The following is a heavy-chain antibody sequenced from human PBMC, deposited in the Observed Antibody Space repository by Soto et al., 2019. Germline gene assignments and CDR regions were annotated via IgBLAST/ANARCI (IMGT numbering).Heavy chain of an antibody. CDR1: GFTFSADA. CDR3: AKDATAVNGVWDPFDM. V-gene: IGHV3-23*01. Sequence: EVQLLESGGGVVQPGGSLRLSCGASGFTFSADAMSWVRQAPGKGLQWVSGVGGSDTDKHYADSVRGRFTVSRDNSKNTLYLQMNSLRADDTAVYYCAKDATAVNGVWDPFDMWGQGTEVTVSS. J-gene: IGHJ3*02. D-gene: IGHD2-8*01. CDR2: VGGSDTDK.